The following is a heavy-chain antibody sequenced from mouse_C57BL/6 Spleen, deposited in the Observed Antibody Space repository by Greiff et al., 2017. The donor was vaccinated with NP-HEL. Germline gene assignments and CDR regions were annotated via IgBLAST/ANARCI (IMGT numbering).Heavy chain of an antibody. CDR3: ARLDYGSRGYFDY. J-gene: IGHJ2*01. D-gene: IGHD1-1*01. Sequence: QVQLQQPGAELVKPGASVKLSCKASGYTLTSYWMHWVKQRPGQGLEWIGMIHPNSGSTNYNEKFKSKATLTVDKSSSTAYMQLSSLTSEDSAVYYCARLDYGSRGYFDYWGQGTTLTVSS. CDR2: IHPNSGST. V-gene: IGHV1-64*01. CDR1: GYTLTSYW.